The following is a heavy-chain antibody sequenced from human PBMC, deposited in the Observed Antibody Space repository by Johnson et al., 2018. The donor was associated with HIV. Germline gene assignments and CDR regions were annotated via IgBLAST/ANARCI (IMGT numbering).Heavy chain of an antibody. V-gene: IGHV3-23*04. CDR1: GFTFSSYA. Sequence: EQLVESGGGVVQPGRSLRLSCAASGFTFSSYAMSWVRQAPGKGLEWVSAISGSGGSTYYADSVKGRFTISRDNSKNTLYLQMNSLRAEDTALYDCAKDYSPAAYSSSFGAFDIWGQGTMVTVSS. CDR3: AKDYSPAAYSSSFGAFDI. CDR2: ISGSGGST. J-gene: IGHJ3*02. D-gene: IGHD6-6*01.